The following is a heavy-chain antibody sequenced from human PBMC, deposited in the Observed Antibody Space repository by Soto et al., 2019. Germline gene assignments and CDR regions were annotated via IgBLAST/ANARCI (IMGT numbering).Heavy chain of an antibody. CDR2: ISSNGGDT. Sequence: PGGSLRLSXSASGFNFVTNAMHWVRQAPGKGLEYVSGISSNGGDTYYTDSVKGRFTVSRDNSKNTLFPQMSSLRVEDTAVYYCVKGPYFYDAWGQGTQVTVSS. J-gene: IGHJ5*02. CDR3: VKGPYFYDA. D-gene: IGHD3-22*01. CDR1: GFNFVTNA. V-gene: IGHV3-64D*06.